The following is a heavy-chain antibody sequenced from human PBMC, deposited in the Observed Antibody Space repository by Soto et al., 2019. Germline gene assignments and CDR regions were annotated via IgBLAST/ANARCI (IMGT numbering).Heavy chain of an antibody. Sequence: GGSLRLSCAASGFTFSSYGMHWVRQAPGKGLEWVAVISYDGSNKYYADSVKGRFTISRDNAKNTLYLQMNSLRAEDTAVYYCARANLYYFWSGYYLYGSSGSFDYWGQGTLVTVSS. CDR2: ISYDGSNK. CDR1: GFTFSSYG. D-gene: IGHD3-3*01. V-gene: IGHV3-30*03. J-gene: IGHJ4*02. CDR3: ARANLYYFWSGYYLYGSSGSFDY.